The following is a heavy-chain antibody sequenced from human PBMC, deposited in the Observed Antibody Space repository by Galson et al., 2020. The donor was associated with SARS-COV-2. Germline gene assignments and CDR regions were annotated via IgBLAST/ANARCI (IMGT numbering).Heavy chain of an antibody. CDR2: IKANTDGGTA. V-gene: IGHV3-15*01. CDR1: GFTFSNAW. J-gene: IGHJ4*02. CDR3: STGRLMVRGVIVDY. Sequence: GGSLRLSCVASGFTFSNAWMRWARQAPGKGLEWVGRIKANTDGGTADFAASVEGRFSMSREDSKNVVFLQMNNQKPEDTAVYYCSTGRLMVRGVIVDYWGQGSLVTVSS. D-gene: IGHD3-10*01.